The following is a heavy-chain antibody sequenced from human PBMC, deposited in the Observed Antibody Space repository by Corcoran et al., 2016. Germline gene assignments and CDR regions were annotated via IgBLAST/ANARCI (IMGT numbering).Heavy chain of an antibody. CDR2: TYYRSKWFY. Sequence: QLQLHQSGPGLVKPSQTLSLTCAISGDSVSSNSGVWNWIRQSPSRGLEWLGRTYYRSKWFYDYAESVKGRITVDPDTSKNQFSLQLNAVTPDDTAVYYCARESGGMDVWGQGTTVIVSS. V-gene: IGHV6-1*01. CDR1: GDSVSSNSGV. J-gene: IGHJ6*02. D-gene: IGHD3-16*01. CDR3: ARESGGMDV.